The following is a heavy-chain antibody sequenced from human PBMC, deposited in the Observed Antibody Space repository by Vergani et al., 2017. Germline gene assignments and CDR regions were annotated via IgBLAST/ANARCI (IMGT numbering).Heavy chain of an antibody. J-gene: IGHJ6*03. CDR1: GGTFSSYA. V-gene: IGHV1-69*01. Sequence: QVQLVQSGAEVKKPGSSVKVSCKASGGTFSSYAISWVRQAPGQGLEWMGGIIPIFGTANYAQKFQGRVTITADESTSTAYMGLSSLRSEDTAVYYCARDGTQHFWSRYPSRPYSMDVWGKGTTVTVSS. D-gene: IGHD3-3*02. CDR2: IIPIFGTA. CDR3: ARDGTQHFWSRYPSRPYSMDV.